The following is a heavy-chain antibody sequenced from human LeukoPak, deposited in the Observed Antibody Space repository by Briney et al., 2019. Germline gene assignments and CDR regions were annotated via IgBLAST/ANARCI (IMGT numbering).Heavy chain of an antibody. J-gene: IGHJ4*02. Sequence: GGSLRLSCAASGFTFRNYGMHWVRQAPGKGLEWVAVIWSAENNKYYADSVQGRSTISRDNSKNTVFLQMNSLRAEDTAVYYCAKDDDVSSRYSRFENWGQGTLVTVSS. CDR3: AKDDDVSSRYSRFEN. CDR2: IWSAENNK. V-gene: IGHV3-33*06. CDR1: GFTFRNYG. D-gene: IGHD3-22*01.